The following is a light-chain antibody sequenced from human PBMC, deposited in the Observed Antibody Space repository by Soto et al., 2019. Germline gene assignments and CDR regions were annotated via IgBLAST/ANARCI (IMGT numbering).Light chain of an antibody. CDR1: SSDGGKYNY. CDR2: EVS. Sequence: QSALTQPASVSGSPGQSITISCTGTSSDGGKYNYVSWYQQHPAKAPKLMIFEVSNRPSGVSNRFSGSKSGNTASLTISGLQAEDEAEYYCSSYTGSSTNTVVFGGGTKLTVL. CDR3: SSYTGSSTNTVV. J-gene: IGLJ2*01. V-gene: IGLV2-14*01.